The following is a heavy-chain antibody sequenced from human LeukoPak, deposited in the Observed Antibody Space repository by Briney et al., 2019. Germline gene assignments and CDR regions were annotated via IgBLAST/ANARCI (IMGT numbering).Heavy chain of an antibody. J-gene: IGHJ4*02. D-gene: IGHD3-22*01. CDR3: ARGPGTRLNY. V-gene: IGHV4-34*01. CDR2: INHSGST. Sequence: GSLRLSCAASGFTFSSYSMNWVRQAPGKGLEWIGEINHSGSTNYNPSLKSRVTISVDTSKNQFSLKLSSVTAADTAVYYCARGPGTRLNYWGQGTLVTVSS. CDR1: GFTFSSYS.